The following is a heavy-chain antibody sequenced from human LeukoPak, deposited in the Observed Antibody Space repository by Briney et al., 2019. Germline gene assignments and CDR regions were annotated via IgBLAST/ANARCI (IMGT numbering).Heavy chain of an antibody. D-gene: IGHD3-10*01. CDR2: INHSGST. V-gene: IGHV4-34*01. CDR1: GGSFSGYY. Sequence: SETLSLTCVVYGGSFSGYYWSWIRQPPGKGLEWIGEINHSGSTNYNPSLKSRVTISVDTSKNQFSLRLSSVTAADTAVYYCAREGGSGTLYYYYYMDVWGKGTTVTVSS. J-gene: IGHJ6*03. CDR3: AREGGSGTLYYYYYMDV.